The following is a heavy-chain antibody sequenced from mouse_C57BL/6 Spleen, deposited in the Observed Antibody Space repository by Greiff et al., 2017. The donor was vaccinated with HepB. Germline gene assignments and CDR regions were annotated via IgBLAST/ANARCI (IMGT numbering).Heavy chain of an antibody. J-gene: IGHJ2*01. Sequence: QVQLQQPGAELVRPGSSVKLSCKASGYTFTSYWMDWVKQRPGQGLEWIGNIYPSDSETHYNQKFKDKATLTVDKSSSTAYMQLSSLTSEDSAVYYCARGGDYEGYYFDYWGQGTTLTVSS. V-gene: IGHV1-61*01. CDR2: IYPSDSET. CDR1: GYTFTSYW. D-gene: IGHD2-4*01. CDR3: ARGGDYEGYYFDY.